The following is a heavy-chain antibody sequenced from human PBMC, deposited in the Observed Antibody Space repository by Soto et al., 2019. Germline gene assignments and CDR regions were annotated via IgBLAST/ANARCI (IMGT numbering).Heavy chain of an antibody. V-gene: IGHV3-33*01. Sequence: GGSLRLSCAASGFTFSSYGMHWVRQAPGKGLEWVAVIWYDGSNKYYADSVKGRFTISRDNSKNTLYLQMNSLRAEDTAVYYCARSQGDIVVVPADPTSRYYYYGMDVWGQGTTVTVSS. J-gene: IGHJ6*02. CDR1: GFTFSSYG. CDR3: ARSQGDIVVVPADPTSRYYYYGMDV. CDR2: IWYDGSNK. D-gene: IGHD2-2*01.